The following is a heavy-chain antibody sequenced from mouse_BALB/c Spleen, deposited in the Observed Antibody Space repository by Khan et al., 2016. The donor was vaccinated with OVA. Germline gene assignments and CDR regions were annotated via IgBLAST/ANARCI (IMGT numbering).Heavy chain of an antibody. J-gene: IGHJ3*01. CDR1: GYTFTSYY. Sequence: QVQLKQSGAELVKPGASVRLSCKASGYTFTSYYLYWVKQRPGQGLEWIGDINPSNGGTNSNEKFKSKATLTVDKSSSTAYMQLNSLTSEDSAVYYCTRSGYGSFAYWGQGTRVTVSA. CDR2: INPSNGGT. CDR3: TRSGYGSFAY. D-gene: IGHD2-2*01. V-gene: IGHV1S81*02.